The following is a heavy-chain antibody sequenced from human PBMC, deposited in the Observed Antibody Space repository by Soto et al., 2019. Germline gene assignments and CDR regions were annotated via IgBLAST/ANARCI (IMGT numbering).Heavy chain of an antibody. J-gene: IGHJ4*02. CDR3: ARGPDVLTGYYGPNEY. CDR1: GFTFTNYA. V-gene: IGHV3-49*04. Sequence: GGSLRLSCAASGFTFTNYALSWVRQAPGKGLEWVGFIRSKAYGGTTEYAASVKGRFTISRDDSKSIAYLQMNSLKTEDTAVYYCARGPDVLTGYYGPNEYWGQGTLVTVSS. CDR2: IRSKAYGGTT. D-gene: IGHD3-9*01.